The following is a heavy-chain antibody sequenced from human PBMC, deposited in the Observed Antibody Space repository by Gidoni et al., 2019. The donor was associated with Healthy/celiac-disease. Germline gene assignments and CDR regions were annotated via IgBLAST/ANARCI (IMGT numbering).Heavy chain of an antibody. D-gene: IGHD3-3*01. CDR3: AREDNYDFWSGKNWFDP. Sequence: EVQLVESGGGLVQPGGSLRLPCAASGFPFSTYWMSWVRQAPGKGLEWVANRKQDGSEKYYVDSVKGRFTISRDNAKNSLYLQMNSLRAEDTAVYYCAREDNYDFWSGKNWFDPWGQGTLVTVSS. CDR2: RKQDGSEK. V-gene: IGHV3-7*01. CDR1: GFPFSTYW. J-gene: IGHJ5*02.